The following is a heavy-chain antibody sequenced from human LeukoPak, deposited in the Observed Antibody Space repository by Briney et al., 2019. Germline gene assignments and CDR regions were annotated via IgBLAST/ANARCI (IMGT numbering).Heavy chain of an antibody. CDR3: AKSDYYDSSGYLDY. J-gene: IGHJ4*02. Sequence: HAGGSLRLSCAASGFTFSSYGMHWVRQAPGKGLEWVSAISGSGGSAYYADSVKGRFTISRDNSKNTLYLQMNSLRAEDTAVYYCAKSDYYDSSGYLDYWGQGTLVTVSS. CDR1: GFTFSSYG. D-gene: IGHD3-22*01. V-gene: IGHV3-23*01. CDR2: ISGSGGSA.